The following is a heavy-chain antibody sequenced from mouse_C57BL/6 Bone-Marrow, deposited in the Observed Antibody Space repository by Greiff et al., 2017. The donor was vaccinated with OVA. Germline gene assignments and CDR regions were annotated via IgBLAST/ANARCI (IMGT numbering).Heavy chain of an antibody. Sequence: QVQLQQSGAELVKPGASVKLSCKASGYTFTSYWMHWVKQRPGRGLEWIGRIDPNSGGTKYNEKFKSKATLTVDKPSSTAYMQLSSLSSEDSAVYYGARKKDYGSSHWYFDVWGTGTTVTVSS. D-gene: IGHD1-1*01. V-gene: IGHV1-72*01. CDR2: IDPNSGGT. CDR1: GYTFTSYW. CDR3: ARKKDYGSSHWYFDV. J-gene: IGHJ1*03.